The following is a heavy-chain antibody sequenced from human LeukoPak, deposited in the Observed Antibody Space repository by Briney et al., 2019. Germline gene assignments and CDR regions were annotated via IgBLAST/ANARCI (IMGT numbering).Heavy chain of an antibody. CDR3: ARDSPPNYGDAIDGHYYYYYGMDV. V-gene: IGHV4-34*01. CDR1: GGSFSGYY. J-gene: IGHJ6*02. CDR2: INHSGST. D-gene: IGHD4-17*01. Sequence: SETLSLTCAVYGGSFSGYYWSWIRQPPGKGLEWIGEINHSGSTNYNPSLKSRVTISVDTSKNQFSLKLSSVTAADTAVYYCARDSPPNYGDAIDGHYYYYYGMDVWGQGTTVTVSS.